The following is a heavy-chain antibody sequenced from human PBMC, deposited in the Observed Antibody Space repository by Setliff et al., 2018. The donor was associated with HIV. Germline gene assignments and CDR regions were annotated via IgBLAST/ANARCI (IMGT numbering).Heavy chain of an antibody. CDR3: AREEDYYDSSGYIDY. Sequence: ASVKVFCKASGYTFTGYYMHWVRQAPGQGLEWMGWINPNSGGTNYAQKFQGRVTMTRDTSISTAYMELSRLRSDDTAVYYCAREEDYYDSSGYIDYWGQGTLVTVSS. CDR2: INPNSGGT. J-gene: IGHJ4*02. D-gene: IGHD3-22*01. V-gene: IGHV1-2*02. CDR1: GYTFTGYY.